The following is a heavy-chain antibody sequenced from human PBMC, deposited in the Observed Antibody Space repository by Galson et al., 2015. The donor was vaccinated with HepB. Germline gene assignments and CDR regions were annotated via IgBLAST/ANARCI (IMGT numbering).Heavy chain of an antibody. Sequence: TLSLTCTVSGGSISSGGYYWSWIRQHPGKGLEWIGYIYHSGSTYYNPSLKSRVTISLDRSKNQFSLKLSSVTAADTAVYYCARVNTETTRRASLIDYWGQGALVTVSS. V-gene: IGHV4-30-2*01. D-gene: IGHD4-17*01. J-gene: IGHJ4*02. CDR3: ARVNTETTRRASLIDY. CDR1: GGSISSGGYY. CDR2: IYHSGST.